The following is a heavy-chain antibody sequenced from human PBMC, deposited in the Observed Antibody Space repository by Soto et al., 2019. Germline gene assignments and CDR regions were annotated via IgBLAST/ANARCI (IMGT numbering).Heavy chain of an antibody. J-gene: IGHJ5*02. D-gene: IGHD3-9*01. V-gene: IGHV3-74*01. CDR2: INSGGSST. CDR1: GFTFSSYW. Sequence: PGGSLRLSCAASGFTFSSYWMYWVRQAPGKGLVWVSRINSGGSSTSYAGSVKGRFTISRDNSKNTLYLQMNSLRAEDTAVYYCAKLHYDILTGYSDWFDPWGQGTLVTVSS. CDR3: AKLHYDILTGYSDWFDP.